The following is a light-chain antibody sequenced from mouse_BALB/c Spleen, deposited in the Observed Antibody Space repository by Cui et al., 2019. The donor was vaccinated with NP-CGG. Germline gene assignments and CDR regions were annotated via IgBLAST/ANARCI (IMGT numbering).Light chain of an antibody. V-gene: IGLV1*01. CDR1: TGAVTSSNY. Sequence: QPVVSQESTPTTSPGETVTLTCRSNTGAVTSSNYANWVQDKPDHLFTGLIGGTNNRAPGVPARFSGSLIGDKAALTITGAQTEDEAIYFCALWYSNHWVFGGGTKLTVL. CDR2: GTN. CDR3: ALWYSNHWV. J-gene: IGLJ1*01.